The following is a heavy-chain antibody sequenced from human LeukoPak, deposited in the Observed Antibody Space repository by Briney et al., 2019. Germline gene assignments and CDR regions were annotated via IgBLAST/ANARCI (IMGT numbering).Heavy chain of an antibody. V-gene: IGHV4-59*01. CDR2: IYYSGST. CDR3: ARGGDYFDY. J-gene: IGHJ4*02. Sequence: SETLSLTCTVSGGSISSYYWSWIRQPPGKGLEWIGYIYYSGSTNYNPSLKSRVTISVDTSKNQFSLKLSSVAAADTAVYYCARGGDYFDYWGQGTLVTVSS. CDR1: GGSISSYY.